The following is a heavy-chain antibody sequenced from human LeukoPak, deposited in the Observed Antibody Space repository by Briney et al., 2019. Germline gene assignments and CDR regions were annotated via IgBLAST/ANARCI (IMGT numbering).Heavy chain of an antibody. V-gene: IGHV4-59*01. J-gene: IGHJ4*02. CDR3: ARMGAIAGASANVDF. CDR2: IYNTGEIT. D-gene: IGHD4/OR15-4a*01. CDR1: GGSISSYY. Sequence: SETLSLTCSVSGGSISSYYWDWIRQPPGKGLEWIGYIYNTGEITDYSPSLKSRVTISVDTSKNQFSLRLNSVTTADTAVYYCARMGAIAGASANVDFWGQGTLVTVSS.